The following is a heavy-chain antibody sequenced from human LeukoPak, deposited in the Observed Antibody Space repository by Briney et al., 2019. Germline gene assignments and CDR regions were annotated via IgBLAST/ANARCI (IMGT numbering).Heavy chain of an antibody. CDR3: ARGDVVRGVIINDNWFDP. J-gene: IGHJ5*02. CDR2: ISAYNGNT. D-gene: IGHD3-10*01. CDR1: GYTFTSYG. V-gene: IGHV1-18*01. Sequence: GASVKVSCKAPGYTFTSYGISWVRQAPGQGLEWMGWISAYNGNTNYAQKLQGRVTMTTDTSTSTAYMELRSLRSDDTAVYYCARGDVVRGVIINDNWFDPWGQGTLVTVSS.